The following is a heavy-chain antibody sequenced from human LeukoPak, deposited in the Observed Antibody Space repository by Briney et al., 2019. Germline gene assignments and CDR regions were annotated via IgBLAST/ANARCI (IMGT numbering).Heavy chain of an antibody. Sequence: GASVKVSCKASGYTFKNYDINWVRQATGQGLEWMGWMNPNFGATDYAQKFQGRFTITMDTSINTTYMELSSLKASDTAMYYCARSTMVRGILGSGGAFDIWGQGSMVTVSS. V-gene: IGHV1-8*03. CDR3: ARSTMVRGILGSGGAFDI. CDR2: MNPNFGAT. D-gene: IGHD3-10*01. J-gene: IGHJ3*02. CDR1: GYTFKNYD.